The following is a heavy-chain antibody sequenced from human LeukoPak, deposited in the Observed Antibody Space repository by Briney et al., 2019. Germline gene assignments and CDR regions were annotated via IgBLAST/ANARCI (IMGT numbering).Heavy chain of an antibody. D-gene: IGHD3-9*01. CDR1: GGSISSSSYY. J-gene: IGHJ4*02. V-gene: IGHV4-39*07. CDR3: ARGDYDILTGYDDY. Sequence: PSETLSLTCTVSGGSISSSSYYWSWIRQPPGKGLEWIGEISHSGSTNYNPSLKSRVTISVDTSKNQFSLKLSSVTAADTAVYYCARGDYDILTGYDDYWGQGTLVTVSS. CDR2: ISHSGST.